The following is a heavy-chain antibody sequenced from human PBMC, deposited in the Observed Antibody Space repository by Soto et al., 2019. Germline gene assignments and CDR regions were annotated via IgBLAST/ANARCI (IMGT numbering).Heavy chain of an antibody. V-gene: IGHV6-1*01. CDR2: TYFRSKWYN. CDR1: GHSVSSNTAS. CDR3: AKGDNLGPKTGYAFDP. J-gene: IGHJ5*02. D-gene: IGHD5-12*01. Sequence: TLSLTCAISGHSVSSNTASWNLIRQSPSRGLEWLGRTYFRSKWYNDYAVSVKSRIIINPDTSNNQFSLQLNSVTPEDTAVYFCAKGDNLGPKTGYAFDPWGQGIMVTVSS.